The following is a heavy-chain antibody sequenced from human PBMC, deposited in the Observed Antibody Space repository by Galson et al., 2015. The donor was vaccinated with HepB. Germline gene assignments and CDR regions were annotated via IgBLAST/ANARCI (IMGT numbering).Heavy chain of an antibody. Sequence: SLRLSCAASGFTFSAYGLHWVRQAPGKGLEWVAVVSYDGSTKYYGDSVKDRFTISRDNSKNTLYLQMTSLRAGDTAVYYCAKGLSGWSLLDTFDIWGQGTVVTVSS. CDR2: VSYDGSTK. D-gene: IGHD6-19*01. CDR3: AKGLSGWSLLDTFDI. J-gene: IGHJ3*02. V-gene: IGHV3-30*18. CDR1: GFTFSAYG.